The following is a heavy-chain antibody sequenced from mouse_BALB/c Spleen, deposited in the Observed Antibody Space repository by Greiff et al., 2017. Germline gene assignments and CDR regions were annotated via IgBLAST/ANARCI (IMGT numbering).Heavy chain of an antibody. J-gene: IGHJ3*01. CDR2: ISYSGST. CDR3: ARSLLLRRFAY. V-gene: IGHV3-2*02. Sequence: EVKLMESGPGLVKPSQSLSLTCTVTGYSITSDYAWNWIRQFPGNKLEWMGYISYSGSTSYNPSLKSRISITRDTSKNQFFLQLNSVTTEDTATYYCARSLLLRRFAYWGQGTLVTVSA. D-gene: IGHD2-4*01. CDR1: GYSITSDYA.